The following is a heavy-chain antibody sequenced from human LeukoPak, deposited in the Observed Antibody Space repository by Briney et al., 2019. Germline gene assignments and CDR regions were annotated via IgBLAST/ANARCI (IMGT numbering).Heavy chain of an antibody. V-gene: IGHV4-59*01. J-gene: IGHJ3*02. D-gene: IGHD5-24*01. CDR3: ARGTEEVSTISETFDI. Sequence: SETLSLTCIVSGGSMNNFFWAWIRQPPEKRLEWIGYVYYGGSSKYNPSLERRVSISLDTSKNQFSLRLTAVTAADAATYYCARGTEEVSTISETFDIWGQGTAVTVSS. CDR2: VYYGGSS. CDR1: GGSMNNFF.